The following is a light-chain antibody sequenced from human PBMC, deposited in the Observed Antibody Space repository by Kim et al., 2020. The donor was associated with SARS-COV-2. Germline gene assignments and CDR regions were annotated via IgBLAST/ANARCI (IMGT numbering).Light chain of an antibody. Sequence: QSVTISCSGSNSDLGDYSYVSWYQQHPGKAPKLIIYEVSKRPSGVPDRFSGSKSGNTASLTVSGLQAEDEADYYCTSYAGSNNYVFGSGTKVTVL. CDR1: NSDLGDYSY. CDR2: EVS. J-gene: IGLJ1*01. CDR3: TSYAGSNNYV. V-gene: IGLV2-8*01.